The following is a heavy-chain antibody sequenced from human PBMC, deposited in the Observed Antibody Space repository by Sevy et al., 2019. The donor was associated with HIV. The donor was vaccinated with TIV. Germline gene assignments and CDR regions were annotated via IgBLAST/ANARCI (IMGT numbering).Heavy chain of an antibody. Sequence: GESLKISCRASGYRFSSYWIAWVRQVPWKGLEWMGIIYPDDSDIRYSPSLQGQVTISVDKSISTAYLQWSSLEASDTAMYFCARRFYDSTGYPQYFFDYWGQGTLVTVSS. J-gene: IGHJ4*02. V-gene: IGHV5-51*01. CDR1: GYRFSSYW. CDR3: ARRFYDSTGYPQYFFDY. D-gene: IGHD3-22*01. CDR2: IYPDDSDI.